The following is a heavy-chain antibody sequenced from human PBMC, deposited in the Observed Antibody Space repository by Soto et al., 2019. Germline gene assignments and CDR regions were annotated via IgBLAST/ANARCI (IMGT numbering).Heavy chain of an antibody. V-gene: IGHV3-23*01. CDR2: ISGSGGNT. Sequence: EVQLLESGGGLGQPGGSLRLSCAASGFTFNIYAMNWVRQAPGKGLEWVSTISGSGGNTYYADSVKGRFTISRDNTKNTLFLQMNSMRAEDTAVYYCAKDRRVATLDGFAVWGLGTMVTVSS. CDR1: GFTFNIYA. D-gene: IGHD5-12*01. J-gene: IGHJ3*01. CDR3: AKDRRVATLDGFAV.